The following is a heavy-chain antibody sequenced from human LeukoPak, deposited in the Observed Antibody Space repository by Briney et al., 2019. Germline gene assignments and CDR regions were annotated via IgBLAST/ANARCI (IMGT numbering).Heavy chain of an antibody. D-gene: IGHD6-13*01. CDR1: GGSFSGYY. V-gene: IGHV4-34*01. J-gene: IGHJ4*02. Sequence: SETLSLTCAVYGGSFSGYYWSWIRQPPRKGLEWIGEINHSGSTNYNPSPKSRVTISVDMSKNQFSLKLSSVTAADTAVYYCARQMGAAAGAFDYWGQGTLVTVSS. CDR2: INHSGST. CDR3: ARQMGAAAGAFDY.